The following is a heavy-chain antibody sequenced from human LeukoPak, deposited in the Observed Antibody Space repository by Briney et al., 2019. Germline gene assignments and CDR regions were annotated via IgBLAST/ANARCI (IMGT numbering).Heavy chain of an antibody. D-gene: IGHD6-13*01. V-gene: IGHV1-69*05. CDR3: ARVTAAGILDF. Sequence: SVTVSCEGSGITFSIYALNWVRQAPGQGLEWMGGLIPMFREPKYAQKFQGKLSLTTDQSTSTAYMELSSLESDDTAVYFCARVTAAGILDFWAQRTLVIVSS. CDR1: GITFSIYA. J-gene: IGHJ4*02. CDR2: LIPMFREP.